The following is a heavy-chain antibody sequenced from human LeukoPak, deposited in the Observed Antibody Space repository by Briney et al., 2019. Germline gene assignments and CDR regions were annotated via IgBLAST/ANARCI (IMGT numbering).Heavy chain of an antibody. CDR2: IGISSGDT. J-gene: IGHJ4*02. D-gene: IGHD2-2*01. V-gene: IGHV3-21*05. CDR1: GFTFSSYS. CDR3: ARDTKYAFDN. Sequence: GGSLRLSCAASGFTFSSYSMNWVRQAPGKGLEWISYIGISSGDTKYADSVKGRFTISGDKAKNSVYLQMNSLRVEDTAVYYCARDTKYAFDNWGQGTLVTVSS.